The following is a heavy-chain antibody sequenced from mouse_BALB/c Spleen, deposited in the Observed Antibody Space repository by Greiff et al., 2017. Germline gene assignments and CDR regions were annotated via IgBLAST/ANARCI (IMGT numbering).Heavy chain of an antibody. CDR3: ARDPRGDGNYDY. D-gene: IGHD2-1*01. Sequence: QVQLKQSGPGLVAPSQSLSITCTVSGFSLTSYGVHWVRQPPGKGLEWLGVIWAGGSTNYNSALMSRLSISKDNSKSQVFLKMNSLQTDDTAMYYCARDPRGDGNYDYWGQGTLVTVSA. CDR1: GFSLTSYG. V-gene: IGHV2-9*02. J-gene: IGHJ3*01. CDR2: IWAGGST.